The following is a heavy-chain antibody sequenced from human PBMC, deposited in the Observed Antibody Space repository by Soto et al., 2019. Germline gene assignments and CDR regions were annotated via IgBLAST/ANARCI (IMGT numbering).Heavy chain of an antibody. CDR2: IYPGDSDT. CDR1: GYSFTSYW. D-gene: IGHD2-2*01. J-gene: IGHJ3*02. Sequence: PGESLKISCKGSGYSFTSYWIGWVRQMPGKGLEWMGIIYPGDSDTRYSPSFQGQVTISADKSISTAYLQWSSLKASDTAMYYCARRGDCSSTSCYARRERDAFDIWGQGTMVTVSS. CDR3: ARRGDCSSTSCYARRERDAFDI. V-gene: IGHV5-51*01.